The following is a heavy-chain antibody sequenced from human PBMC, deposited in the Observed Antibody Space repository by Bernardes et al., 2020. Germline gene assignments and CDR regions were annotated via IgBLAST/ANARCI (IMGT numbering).Heavy chain of an antibody. Sequence: SVKVSCKASGGTFSSYAISWVRQAPGQGLEWMGGIIPIFGTANYAQKFQGRVTITADESTSTAYMELSSLRSEDTAVYYCARGGYCSGGSCYTYYYYYYGMDVWGQGTTVTVSS. V-gene: IGHV1-69*13. CDR2: IIPIFGTA. CDR1: GGTFSSYA. J-gene: IGHJ6*02. CDR3: ARGGYCSGGSCYTYYYYYYGMDV. D-gene: IGHD2-15*01.